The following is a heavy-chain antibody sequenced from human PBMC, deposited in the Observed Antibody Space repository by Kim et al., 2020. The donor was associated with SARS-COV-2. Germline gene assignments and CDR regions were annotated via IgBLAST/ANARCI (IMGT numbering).Heavy chain of an antibody. J-gene: IGHJ4*02. D-gene: IGHD3-16*01. CDR2: ISGYNGFT. Sequence: ASVKVSCKASGYTFSTYGISWVRQAPGQGLEWVGWISGYNGFTNYAQRLQGRVTMTTDTSTFTAYMDLRSLRYDDTAVYYCVRKMGGEAPGLFDYWGEG. V-gene: IGHV1-18*01. CDR3: VRKMGGEAPGLFDY. CDR1: GYTFSTYG.